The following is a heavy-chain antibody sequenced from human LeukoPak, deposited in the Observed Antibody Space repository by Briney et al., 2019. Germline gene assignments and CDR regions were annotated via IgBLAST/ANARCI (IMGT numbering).Heavy chain of an antibody. CDR3: AKDRRHSSLGDSFDY. CDR1: GFTFSIYA. V-gene: IGHV3-23*01. Sequence: GGSLRLSCAASGFTFSIYAMSWVRQAPGKGLEWVSSISGTSGNTYYADSVKGRFTISRDNSKNTLYLQMNSLRAEDTAVYYCAKDRRHSSLGDSFDYWGQGTLVTVSS. J-gene: IGHJ4*02. D-gene: IGHD6-6*01. CDR2: ISGTSGNT.